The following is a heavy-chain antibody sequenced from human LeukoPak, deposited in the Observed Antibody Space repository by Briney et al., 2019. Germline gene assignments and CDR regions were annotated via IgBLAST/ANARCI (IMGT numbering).Heavy chain of an antibody. J-gene: IGHJ4*02. V-gene: IGHV3-30*02. Sequence: GGSLRLSCAASGFSFGFYGLHWVRQAPGKGLEWVAFIRTDGSIDYYADSVRGRFTISRDNAKNALYLQMNSLRAEDAALYYCAKDQPEAYFDYWGQGTLVTVSS. CDR3: AKDQPEAYFDY. CDR1: GFSFGFYG. D-gene: IGHD1-14*01. CDR2: IRTDGSID.